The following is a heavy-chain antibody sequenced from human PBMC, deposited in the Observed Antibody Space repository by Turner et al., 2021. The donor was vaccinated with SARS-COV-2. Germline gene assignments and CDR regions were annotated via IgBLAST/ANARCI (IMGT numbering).Heavy chain of an antibody. CDR1: GYTFTDYY. D-gene: IGHD3-10*01. Sequence: EVQLVQSGAAVKKPGATVKISCKVSGYTFTDYYMHWVQQAPGKGLEWMGLVDPEDGETIYAEKFQGRVTITADTSTDTAYMELSSLRSEDTAVYYCATDEAAMVRGVIPYYYYGMDVWGQGTTVTVSS. CDR2: VDPEDGET. J-gene: IGHJ6*02. V-gene: IGHV1-69-2*01. CDR3: ATDEAAMVRGVIPYYYYGMDV.